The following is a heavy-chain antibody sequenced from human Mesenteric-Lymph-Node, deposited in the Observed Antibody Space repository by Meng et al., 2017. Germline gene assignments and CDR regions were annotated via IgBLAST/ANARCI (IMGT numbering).Heavy chain of an antibody. CDR3: ARSRCTSTSCYARGAFDI. J-gene: IGHJ3*02. CDR1: GGSIISGDYY. V-gene: IGHV4-31*03. CDR2: ISFSGST. Sequence: SETLSLTCTVYGGSIISGDYYWSWIRQHPGKGLEWIGHISFSGSTYYNPSLNSRASISVDTSKTQFSLNLNSVTAADTAVYYCARSRCTSTSCYARGAFDIWGQGTMVTVSS. D-gene: IGHD2-2*01.